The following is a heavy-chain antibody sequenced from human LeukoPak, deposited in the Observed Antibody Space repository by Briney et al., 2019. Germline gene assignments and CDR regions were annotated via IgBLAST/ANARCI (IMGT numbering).Heavy chain of an antibody. D-gene: IGHD3-3*01. CDR2: LYHSDST. CDR1: GYPISNGYY. V-gene: IGHV4-38-2*01. J-gene: IGHJ6*03. Sequence: PSETLSLTCAVSGYPISNGYYWVWIRQPPGKGLEWIGSLYHSDSTYYNPSLKSRVTMSVDTSKNQFSLKLSFVTAADTAVYYCATQYDSNYYYVDVWGKGTTVTVSS. CDR3: ATQYDSNYYYVDV.